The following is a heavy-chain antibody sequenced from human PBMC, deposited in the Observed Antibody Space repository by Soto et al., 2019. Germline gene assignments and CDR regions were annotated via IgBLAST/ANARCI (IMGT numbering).Heavy chain of an antibody. Sequence: QVQLVESGGGVVQPGRSLRLSCAASGFTFSSYAMHWVRQAPGKGLEWVAVISYDGSNKYYADSVKGRFTISRDNSKNTLYLHMNSLRAEDTAVYYCARSGGSFAIDYWGQGTLVTVSS. CDR1: GFTFSSYA. CDR2: ISYDGSNK. J-gene: IGHJ4*02. D-gene: IGHD2-15*01. CDR3: ARSGGSFAIDY. V-gene: IGHV3-30-3*01.